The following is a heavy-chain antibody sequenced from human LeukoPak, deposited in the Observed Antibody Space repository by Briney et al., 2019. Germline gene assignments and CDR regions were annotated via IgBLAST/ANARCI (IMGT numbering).Heavy chain of an antibody. J-gene: IGHJ4*02. CDR3: AREPRGATGLSGDFDY. D-gene: IGHD1-26*01. CDR1: GYTFTSYD. V-gene: IGHV1-8*01. CDR2: MNPNSGNT. Sequence: ASVKVSCKASGYTFTSYDISWVRQATGQGLEWMGWMNPNSGNTGYAQKFQGRVTMTRDMSTSTVYMELSSLRSEDTAVYYCAREPRGATGLSGDFDYWGQGTLVTVSS.